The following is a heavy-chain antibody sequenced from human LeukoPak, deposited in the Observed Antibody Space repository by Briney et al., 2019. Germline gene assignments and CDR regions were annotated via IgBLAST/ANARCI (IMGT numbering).Heavy chain of an antibody. CDR2: ISYDGTKQ. Sequence: RRSLRLSCEGSGFTFSINAMHWVRQAPGKGLEWLAVISYDGTKQYFADSVKGRFTISRDNVKNSLYLEMNSLRVEDSAVYYCARDHYFDISGYLDYWGQGTPVTVSS. D-gene: IGHD3-22*01. V-gene: IGHV3-30-3*01. J-gene: IGHJ4*02. CDR1: GFTFSINA. CDR3: ARDHYFDISGYLDY.